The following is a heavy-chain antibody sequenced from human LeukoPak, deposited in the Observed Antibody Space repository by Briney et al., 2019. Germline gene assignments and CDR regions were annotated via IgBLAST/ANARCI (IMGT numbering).Heavy chain of an antibody. Sequence: SETLSLTCAVYDGSFSGYYWRWIRQPPGKGLEWIGEINHSGSTNYNPSLKSRVTISVDTSKNQFSLKLSSVTAADTAVYYCARSPLSPSGNDLGGGVFGTRARNFDYWGQGTLVTVSS. CDR2: INHSGST. J-gene: IGHJ4*02. D-gene: IGHD2-8*02. V-gene: IGHV4-34*01. CDR3: ARSPLSPSGNDLGGGVFGTRARNFDY. CDR1: DGSFSGYY.